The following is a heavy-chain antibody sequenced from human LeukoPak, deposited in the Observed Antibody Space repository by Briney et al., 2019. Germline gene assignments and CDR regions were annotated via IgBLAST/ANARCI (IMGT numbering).Heavy chain of an antibody. CDR1: GGSISSSSYY. CDR2: IYYSGST. V-gene: IGHV4-39*07. Sequence: SETLSLTCTVSGGSISSSSYYWGWIRQPPGKGLEWIGSIYYSGSTYYNPSLKSRVTISVDTSKNQFSLKLSSVTAADTAVYYCAREIVVVVAALGGWFDPWGQGTLVTVSS. D-gene: IGHD2-15*01. CDR3: AREIVVVVAALGGWFDP. J-gene: IGHJ5*02.